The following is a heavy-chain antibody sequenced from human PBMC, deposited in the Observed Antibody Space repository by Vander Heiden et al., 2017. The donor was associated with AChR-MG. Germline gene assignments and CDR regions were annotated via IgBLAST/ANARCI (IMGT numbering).Heavy chain of an antibody. Sequence: QVQLQESAPGLVKPSETLSLTCPVSGGTISSYYWSWIRQPPGKGLEWIGYIYYSGRTNYNPALKSRVTISVDTSKNQFSLKLRSVTDADTAVYYCARDYDGSGNWFDPWGQVTLVTVSS. J-gene: IGHJ5*02. V-gene: IGHV4-59*01. CDR3: ARDYDGSGNWFDP. D-gene: IGHD3-10*01. CDR1: GGTISSYY. CDR2: IYYSGRT.